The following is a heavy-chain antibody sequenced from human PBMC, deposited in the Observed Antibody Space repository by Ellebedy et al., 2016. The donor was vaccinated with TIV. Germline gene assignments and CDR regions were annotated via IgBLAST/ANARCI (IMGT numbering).Heavy chain of an antibody. CDR3: ARAIYGASYL. J-gene: IGHJ2*01. D-gene: IGHD4-17*01. Sequence: GESLKISCTASEFTLTNYWMTWVRQAPGKGLEWVANINEDGTKKHYVDSVKGRFTISRDNAGNSLYLQMTSLGAEDTAVYYCARAIYGASYLWGRGTLVTVSS. CDR1: EFTLTNYW. CDR2: INEDGTKK. V-gene: IGHV3-7*01.